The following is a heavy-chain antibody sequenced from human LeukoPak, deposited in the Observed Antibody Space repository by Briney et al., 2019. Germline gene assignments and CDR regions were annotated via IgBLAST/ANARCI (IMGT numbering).Heavy chain of an antibody. V-gene: IGHV4-4*07. J-gene: IGHJ5*02. D-gene: IGHD3-22*01. CDR3: ARDNSSGYYPRFDP. CDR2: IYTSGST. CDR1: GGSISSYY. Sequence: SETLSLTCTVSGGSISSYYWSWIGQPAGKGLEWIGRIYTSGSTNYNPSLKSRVTMSVDTSKNQFSLKLSSVTAADTAVYYCARDNSSGYYPRFDPWGQGTLVTVSS.